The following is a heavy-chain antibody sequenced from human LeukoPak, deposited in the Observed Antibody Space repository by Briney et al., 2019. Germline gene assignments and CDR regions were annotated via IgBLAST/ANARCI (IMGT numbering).Heavy chain of an antibody. V-gene: IGHV4-39*07. Sequence: SETLSLTCTVSGGSISSSSYYWGWIRQPPGKGLEWIGSIYYSGSTYYNPSLKSRVTISVDTSKNQFSLKLSSVTAADTAVYYCARLTTVYCSSTSCYAFDYWGQGTLVTVSS. CDR2: IYYSGST. J-gene: IGHJ4*02. D-gene: IGHD2-2*01. CDR1: GGSISSSSYY. CDR3: ARLTTVYCSSTSCYAFDY.